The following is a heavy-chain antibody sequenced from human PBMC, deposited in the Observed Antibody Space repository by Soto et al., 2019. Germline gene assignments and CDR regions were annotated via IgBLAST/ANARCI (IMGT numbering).Heavy chain of an antibody. V-gene: IGHV3-23*01. CDR3: AKADGEQWLIPYLDN. CDR1: GFNFKKFA. J-gene: IGHJ4*02. CDR2: ISCCGGST. Sequence: EVQVLESGGGVVQPGGSLRLSCEASGFNFKKFAMGWVRQAPGEGLEWVSGISCCGGSTSYADSVKGRFTLARDDSKNTLSLHLNSLRFEDTARYFCAKADGEQWLIPYLDNWGQVTLVTVS. D-gene: IGHD6-19*01.